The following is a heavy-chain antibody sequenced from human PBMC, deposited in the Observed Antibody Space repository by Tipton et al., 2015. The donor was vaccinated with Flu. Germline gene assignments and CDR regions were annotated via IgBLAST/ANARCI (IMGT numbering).Heavy chain of an antibody. CDR1: GFTFSSYS. CDR2: ISSSSSTI. Sequence: GSLRLSCAASGFTFSSYSMNWVRQAPGKGLEWVSYISSSSSTIYYADSVKGRFTISRDNSKNTLYLQMNSLRAEDTAVYYCARGFDFWSGYYHDYWGQGTLVTVSS. D-gene: IGHD3-3*01. J-gene: IGHJ4*02. V-gene: IGHV3-48*01. CDR3: ARGFDFWSGYYHDY.